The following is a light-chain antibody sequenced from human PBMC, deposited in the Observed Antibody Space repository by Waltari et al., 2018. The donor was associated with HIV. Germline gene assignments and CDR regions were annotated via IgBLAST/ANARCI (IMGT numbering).Light chain of an antibody. J-gene: IGLJ3*02. CDR1: NLGSKS. Sequence: SYVLTPPPSVSVAPGTTARLTCGGNNLGSKSVHWYQQKPGPAPVLVIYDDSDRPSGIPSRCSGSNTGDTATLIISRGEAGDEADYYCQVWDSSSDHLWVFGGGTKLTVL. CDR2: DDS. V-gene: IGLV3-21*03. CDR3: QVWDSSSDHLWV.